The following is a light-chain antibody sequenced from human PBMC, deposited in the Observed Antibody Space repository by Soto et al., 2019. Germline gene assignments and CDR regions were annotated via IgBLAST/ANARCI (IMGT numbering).Light chain of an antibody. CDR1: SSDIGDYDY. CDR3: CSYTDIALDVV. J-gene: IGLJ2*01. CDR2: DVT. Sequence: QSVLTQPASVSGSPGQSITISCTGTSSDIGDYDYVSWYQHLPGKAPKLLIFDVTHRPSGVSDRFSGSKSGNTASLTISGVRPEHEADYYCCSYTDIALDVVFGGGTKVTVL. V-gene: IGLV2-14*01.